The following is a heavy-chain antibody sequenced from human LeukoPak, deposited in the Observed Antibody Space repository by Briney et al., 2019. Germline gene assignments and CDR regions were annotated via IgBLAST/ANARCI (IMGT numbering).Heavy chain of an antibody. V-gene: IGHV4-34*01. Sequence: PSETLSLTCAVYGGSFSGYYWSWIRQPPGKGLEWIGEINHSGSTNYNPSLKSRVTISVDTSKNQFSLKLSSVTAADTAVYYCAREARGYCSSTSCYNDNWFDPWGQGTLVTVSS. J-gene: IGHJ5*02. CDR3: AREARGYCSSTSCYNDNWFDP. CDR2: INHSGST. CDR1: GGSFSGYY. D-gene: IGHD2-2*02.